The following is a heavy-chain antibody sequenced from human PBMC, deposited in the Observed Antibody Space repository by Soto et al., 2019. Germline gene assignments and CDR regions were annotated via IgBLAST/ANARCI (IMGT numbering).Heavy chain of an antibody. J-gene: IGHJ6*02. D-gene: IGHD3-3*01. V-gene: IGHV1-69*13. CDR2: IIPIFGTA. CDR3: ASPNVLRFLEWLPRYYYYGMDV. CDR1: GGTFSSYA. Sequence: EASVKVSCKASGGTFSSYAISWVRQAPGQGLEWMGGIIPIFGTANYAQKFQGRVTITADESTSTAYMELSSLRSEDTAVYYCASPNVLRFLEWLPRYYYYGMDVWGQGTTVTVSS.